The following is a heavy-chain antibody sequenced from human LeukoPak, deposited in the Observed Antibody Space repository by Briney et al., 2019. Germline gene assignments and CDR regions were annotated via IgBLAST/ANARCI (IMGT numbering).Heavy chain of an antibody. CDR2: IKQDGSEK. D-gene: IGHD1-26*01. Sequence: GGSLRLSCAASGFTFSSYWMSWVRQAPGKGLEWVANIKQDGSEKYYVDSVKGRFTISRDNAKNSLYLQMNSLRAEDTAVYYCAREEGGAGLYGFDIWGQGTMVTVSS. V-gene: IGHV3-7*01. CDR3: AREEGGAGLYGFDI. CDR1: GFTFSSYW. J-gene: IGHJ3*02.